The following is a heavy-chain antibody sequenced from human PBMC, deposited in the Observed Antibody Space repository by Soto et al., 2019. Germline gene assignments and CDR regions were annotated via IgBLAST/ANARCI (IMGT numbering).Heavy chain of an antibody. Sequence: PGGSLRLSCAASGFTFSSYWMSWVRQAPGKGLEWVANIKQDGSEKYYVDSVKGRFTISRDNAKNSLYLQMNSLRAEDTAVYYCARDPDYYDSSGYLDYWGQGTLVTVSS. CDR2: IKQDGSEK. CDR3: ARDPDYYDSSGYLDY. V-gene: IGHV3-7*01. CDR1: GFTFSSYW. D-gene: IGHD3-22*01. J-gene: IGHJ4*02.